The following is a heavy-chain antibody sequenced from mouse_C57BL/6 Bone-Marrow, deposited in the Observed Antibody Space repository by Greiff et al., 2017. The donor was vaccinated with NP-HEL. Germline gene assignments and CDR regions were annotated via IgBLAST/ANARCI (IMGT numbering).Heavy chain of an antibody. CDR2: IYPRSGNT. V-gene: IGHV1-81*01. D-gene: IGHD1-1*01. CDR1: GYTFTSYG. CDR3: ARSTGHGYYVDY. Sequence: QVQLQQSGAELARPGASVKLSCKASGYTFTSYGISWVKQRPGQGLEWIGEIYPRSGNTYYNKKFKGKATLTADKSSSTAYMQLSSLTSEDSAVYFCARSTGHGYYVDYWGQGTTLTVSS. J-gene: IGHJ2*01.